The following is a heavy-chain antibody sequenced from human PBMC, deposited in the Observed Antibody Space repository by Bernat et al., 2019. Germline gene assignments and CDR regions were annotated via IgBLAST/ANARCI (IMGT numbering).Heavy chain of an antibody. D-gene: IGHD3-16*01. CDR3: VRQGRQDYDYVWGSYSPRHFDY. CDR1: GGSISSYY. J-gene: IGHJ4*02. Sequence: QVQLQESGPGLVKPSETLSLTCTVSGGSISSYYWSWIRQPPGKGLEWIGYIYYSGSTNYNPSLKSRVTISVDTSKNQFSLKLSSVTAADTAVYYCVRQGRQDYDYVWGSYSPRHFDYWGQGTLVTVSS. CDR2: IYYSGST. V-gene: IGHV4-59*08.